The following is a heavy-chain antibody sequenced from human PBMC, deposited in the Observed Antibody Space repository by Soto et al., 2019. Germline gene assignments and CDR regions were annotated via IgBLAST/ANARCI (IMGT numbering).Heavy chain of an antibody. D-gene: IGHD6-13*01. CDR3: AVCIAAAGTPYYYGMDV. Sequence: PGGSLRLSCAASGFTFSGSAMHWVRQASGKGLEWVGRIRSKANSYATAYAASVKGRFTISRDDSKNTAYLQMNSLKTEDTAVYYCAVCIAAAGTPYYYGMDVWGQGTTVTVSS. J-gene: IGHJ6*02. V-gene: IGHV3-73*01. CDR2: IRSKANSYAT. CDR1: GFTFSGSA.